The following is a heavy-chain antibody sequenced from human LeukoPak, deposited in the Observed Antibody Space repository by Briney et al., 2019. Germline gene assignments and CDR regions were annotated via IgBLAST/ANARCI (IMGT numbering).Heavy chain of an antibody. CDR3: AKGEVVVITQFDY. V-gene: IGHV3-23*01. CDR2: ISGSGGST. Sequence: PGGSLRLSCAASGFTLSSYAMSWVRQAPGKGLEWVSSISGSGGSTYYADSVKGRFTISRDNSKYTLYLQMNSLRAEDTAVYYCAKGEVVVITQFDYWGQGTLVTVSS. D-gene: IGHD3-22*01. J-gene: IGHJ4*02. CDR1: GFTLSSYA.